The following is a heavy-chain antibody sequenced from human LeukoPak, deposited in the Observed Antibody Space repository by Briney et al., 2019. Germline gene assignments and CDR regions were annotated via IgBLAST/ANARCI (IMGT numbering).Heavy chain of an antibody. V-gene: IGHV3-23*01. Sequence: GGSLRLSCAASGFTFSSDAMSWVRQAPGKGLESVSLIRGNNGNTYYADSVKGRFTISRDNSKNTLYLQMNSLRDEDTAVYYCAKGAGSPYYFDYWGQGTLVTVSS. CDR3: AKGAGSPYYFDY. D-gene: IGHD1-1*01. CDR1: GFTFSSDA. CDR2: IRGNNGNT. J-gene: IGHJ4*02.